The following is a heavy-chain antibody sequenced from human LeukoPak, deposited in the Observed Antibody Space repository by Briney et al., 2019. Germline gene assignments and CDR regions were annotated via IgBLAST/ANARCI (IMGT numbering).Heavy chain of an antibody. CDR1: GYTFTSYG. CDR2: ISAYNGNT. D-gene: IGHD1-1*01. Sequence: ASVKVSCTASGYTFTSYGISWVRQASGQGLEWMGWISAYNGNTNYAQKLQGRVTMTTDTSTSTAYMELRSLRSEDTAVYYCAREKLAHFDYWGQGTLVTVSS. CDR3: AREKLAHFDY. J-gene: IGHJ4*02. V-gene: IGHV1-18*01.